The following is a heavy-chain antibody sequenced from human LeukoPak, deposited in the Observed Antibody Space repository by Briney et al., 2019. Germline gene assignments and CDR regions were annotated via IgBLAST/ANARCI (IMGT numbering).Heavy chain of an antibody. D-gene: IGHD6-19*01. V-gene: IGHV1-18*01. CDR3: ARSGYSSGWYNSYDAFDI. Sequence: PGASVKVSCKASGYTFTSYGISWVRQAPGQGLEWMGWISAYNGNTNYAQKLQGRVTMTTDTSTSTAYMELRSLRSDDTAVYYCARSGYSSGWYNSYDAFDIWGQGTMVTVSS. CDR2: ISAYNGNT. CDR1: GYTFTSYG. J-gene: IGHJ3*02.